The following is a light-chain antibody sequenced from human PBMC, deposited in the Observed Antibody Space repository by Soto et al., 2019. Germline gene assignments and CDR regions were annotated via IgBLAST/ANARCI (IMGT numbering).Light chain of an antibody. CDR3: QQYYNWPRT. CDR2: GAS. V-gene: IGKV3-15*01. J-gene: IGKJ5*01. Sequence: EIVMTQSPATLSVSPGERVTLSCRASQSVSSRLAWYHQKPGQSPRLLIYGASTRATGIPARFSGSGSGTEFTLTINSLQAEDSAVYYCQQYYNWPRTFGQGTRLEIK. CDR1: QSVSSR.